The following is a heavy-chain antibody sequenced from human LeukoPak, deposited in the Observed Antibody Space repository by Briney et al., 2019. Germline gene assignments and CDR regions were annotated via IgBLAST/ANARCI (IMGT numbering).Heavy chain of an antibody. D-gene: IGHD2-15*01. CDR3: ATGYCSGGTCYSIY. CDR2: ISSSGSTI. J-gene: IGHJ4*02. Sequence: GGSLRLSCAASGFTFSDYYMSWIRQAPGKGLEWVSYISSSGSTIYYADSVKGRFTISRDKSKNTLYLQMNSLRAEDTAVYYCATGYCSGGTCYSIYWGQGTLVTVSS. V-gene: IGHV3-11*01. CDR1: GFTFSDYY.